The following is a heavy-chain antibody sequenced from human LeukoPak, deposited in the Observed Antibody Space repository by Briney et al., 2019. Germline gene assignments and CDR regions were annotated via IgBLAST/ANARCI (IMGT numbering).Heavy chain of an antibody. D-gene: IGHD3-22*01. V-gene: IGHV3-23*01. CDR2: ISGSGGST. J-gene: IGHJ5*02. CDR1: GFTFSSYA. CDR3: AKGAASGLVDWFDP. Sequence: GGSLRLSCAASGFTFSSYAMSWVRQGPGKGLEWVSAISGSGGSTYSADPAKGRFTTSTDNSKNIVYLQMDSLRDDDTAVYYCAKGAASGLVDWFDPWGQGTLVTVSS.